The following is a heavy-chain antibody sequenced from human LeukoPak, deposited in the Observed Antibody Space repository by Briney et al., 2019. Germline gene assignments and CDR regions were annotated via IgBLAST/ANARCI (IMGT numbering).Heavy chain of an antibody. CDR2: INPSGGST. Sequence: ASVKVSCKASGYTFISYYMHWVRQAPGQGLEWMGVINPSGGSTAYAQQFQGRVTMTRDASTSTVYMELSSLRSEDTTVYYCARHSLIGTTPFDYWGQGTLVTVSS. CDR3: ARHSLIGTTPFDY. J-gene: IGHJ4*02. V-gene: IGHV1-46*01. CDR1: GYTFISYY. D-gene: IGHD1-20*01.